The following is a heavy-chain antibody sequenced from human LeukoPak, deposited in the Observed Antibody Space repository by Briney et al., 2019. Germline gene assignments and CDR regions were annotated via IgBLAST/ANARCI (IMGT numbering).Heavy chain of an antibody. Sequence: GGSLRLSCAASGFTFSSYWMHWVRQAPGKGLVWVSRINSDGSSTSYADSVKGRFTISRDNAKNTLYLQMNSLRAEDTAVYYCARGDYYGSGSYYNDPWGRGTLVTVSS. CDR3: ARGDYYGSGSYYNDP. V-gene: IGHV3-74*01. D-gene: IGHD3-10*01. CDR2: INSDGSST. CDR1: GFTFSSYW. J-gene: IGHJ5*02.